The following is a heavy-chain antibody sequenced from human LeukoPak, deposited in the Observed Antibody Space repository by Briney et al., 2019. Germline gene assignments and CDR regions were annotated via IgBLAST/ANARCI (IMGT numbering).Heavy chain of an antibody. CDR2: INPNSGGT. D-gene: IGHD2-15*01. CDR3: ARDRIRCSGGSCYHEYLFDY. V-gene: IGHV1-2*02. J-gene: IGHJ4*02. CDR1: GYTFTGCY. Sequence: ASVKVSCKASGYTFTGCYMHWVRQAPGQGLEWIGWINPNSGGTNYAQKFQGRVTMTRDTSISTAYMELSRLRSDDTAVYYCARDRIRCSGGSCYHEYLFDYWGQGTLVTVSS.